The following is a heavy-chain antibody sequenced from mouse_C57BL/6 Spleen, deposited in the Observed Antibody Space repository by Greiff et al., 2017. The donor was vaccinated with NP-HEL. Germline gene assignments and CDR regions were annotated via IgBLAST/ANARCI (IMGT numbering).Heavy chain of an antibody. V-gene: IGHV1-9*01. CDR3: ARREEDYYGSSYTWFAY. J-gene: IGHJ3*01. CDR2: ILPGSGST. D-gene: IGHD1-1*01. CDR1: GYTFTGYW. Sequence: QVQLQQSGAELMKPGASVKLSCKATGYTFTGYWIEWVKQRPGHGLEWIGEILPGSGSTNYNEKFKGKATFTADTSSNTAYMQLSSLTTEDSAIYYCARREEDYYGSSYTWFAYWGQGTLVTVSA.